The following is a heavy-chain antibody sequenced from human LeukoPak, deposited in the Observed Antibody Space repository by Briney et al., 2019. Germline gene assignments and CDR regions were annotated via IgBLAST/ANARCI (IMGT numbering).Heavy chain of an antibody. CDR2: INPSGGST. Sequence: GASVKVSCKASGYTFTSYAMNWVRQAPGQGLEWMGIINPSGGSTSYAQKFQGRVTMTRDTSTSTVYMELSSLRSEDTAVYYCARDRSYPLDAFDIWGQGTMVTVSS. CDR3: ARDRSYPLDAFDI. V-gene: IGHV1-46*01. CDR1: GYTFTSYA. D-gene: IGHD2-2*01. J-gene: IGHJ3*02.